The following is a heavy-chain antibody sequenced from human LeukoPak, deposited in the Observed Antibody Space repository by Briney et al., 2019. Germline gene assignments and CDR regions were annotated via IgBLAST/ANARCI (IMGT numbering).Heavy chain of an antibody. CDR3: ARLGYKDFWSRPQDAFDL. V-gene: IGHV5-51*01. CDR2: IHLGDSET. Sequence: GESLKISCEGFGNRFTSYWIAWVRQTPGKGLEWMGIIHLGDSETRYSPTFQGRVTFSADKSTATALLQWTSLKASDTAMYYCARLGYKDFWSRPQDAFDLWGQGTMVTVSS. J-gene: IGHJ3*01. CDR1: GNRFTSYW. D-gene: IGHD3-3*01.